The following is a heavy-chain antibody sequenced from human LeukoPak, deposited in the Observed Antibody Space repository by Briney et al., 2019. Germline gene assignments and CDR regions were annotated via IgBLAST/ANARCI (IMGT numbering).Heavy chain of an antibody. Sequence: SETPSLTCTVSGGSISSYCWYWIWQPPRTGLEWIGYIDSSRSTTYTPTLKSRVTISVDTSKNQFSLKLSSVTGADKAGYYCARESRDVETEGFYYWGQGTLVTVSS. CDR2: IDSSRST. J-gene: IGHJ4*02. D-gene: IGHD5-24*01. CDR3: ARESRDVETEGFYY. CDR1: GGSISSYC. V-gene: IGHV4-59*01.